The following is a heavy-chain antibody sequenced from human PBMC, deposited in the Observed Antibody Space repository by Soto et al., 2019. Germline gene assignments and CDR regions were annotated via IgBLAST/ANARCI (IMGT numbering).Heavy chain of an antibody. J-gene: IGHJ4*02. V-gene: IGHV1-46*01. Sequence: QVRLVQSGAEVKKPGASVKVSCKASGYIFTNYYIHWVRQAPGQGLEWMAIINPNGGSTNCAQEFQGRITLTRDTSTSTVYMDLSSLTSDDTAVYYCARGLYSGDKWGQGNVVTVSS. D-gene: IGHD2-21*01. CDR2: INPNGGST. CDR3: ARGLYSGDK. CDR1: GYIFTNYY.